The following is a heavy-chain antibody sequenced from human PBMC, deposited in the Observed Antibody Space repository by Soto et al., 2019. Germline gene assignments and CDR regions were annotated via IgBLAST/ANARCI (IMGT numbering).Heavy chain of an antibody. CDR3: ARGEDAFFYYGLDV. Sequence: SETVSLTCNVSGGSIYTYYWNWIRQSPGKGLEWIGYISDGGSTNYNPSLKSRVTMSVDTSKSQFSLKLTSVTAADTAVYYCARGEDAFFYYGLDVWGQGITVTVSS. V-gene: IGHV4-59*01. J-gene: IGHJ6*02. CDR2: ISDGGST. CDR1: GGSIYTYY.